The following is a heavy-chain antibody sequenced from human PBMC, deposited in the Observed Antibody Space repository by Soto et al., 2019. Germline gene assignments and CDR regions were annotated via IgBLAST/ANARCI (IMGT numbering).Heavy chain of an antibody. CDR2: INHDRSV. CDR3: ARGTKEGWYFDL. V-gene: IGHV4-34*01. CDR1: GGSFNSYF. D-gene: IGHD2-8*01. Sequence: QVQLQQWGAGLLKPSETLSLTCAVYGGSFNSYFWIWIRQSPGRGLEWIGEINHDRSVNYNPSLKSRVTMSGDKPRNQFSLSLRSVIAADTAVYYCARGTKEGWYFDLWGRGTLVIVSS. J-gene: IGHJ2*01.